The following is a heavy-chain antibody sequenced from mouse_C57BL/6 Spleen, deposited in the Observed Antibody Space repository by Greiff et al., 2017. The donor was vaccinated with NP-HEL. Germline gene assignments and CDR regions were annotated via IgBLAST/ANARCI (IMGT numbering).Heavy chain of an antibody. CDR2: IYPGDGDT. D-gene: IGHD4-1*01. CDR1: GYAFSSSW. Sequence: QVQLQQSGPELVKPGASVKISCKASGYAFSSSWMNWVMQRPGKGLEWIGRIYPGDGDTNYNGKFKGKATLTADKSSSTAYMQLSSLTSEDSAVYFCARCNWDEDEPFDDWGKGTTLTASS. CDR3: ARCNWDEDEPFDD. V-gene: IGHV1-82*01. J-gene: IGHJ2*01.